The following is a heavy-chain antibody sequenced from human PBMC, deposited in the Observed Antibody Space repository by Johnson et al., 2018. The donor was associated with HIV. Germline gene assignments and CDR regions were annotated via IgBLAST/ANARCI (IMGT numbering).Heavy chain of an antibody. Sequence: QVQLVESGGGVVQPGRSLRLSCEASEFTFSNYPMHWVRQAPGKGLEWVAVISYNGNNKYYADSVKGRFTISRDNSKNTLYLQMNSLRAEDTAVYYCASTRTGWVAFDIWGQGTMVTVSS. D-gene: IGHD6-19*01. CDR2: ISYNGNNK. CDR1: EFTFSNYP. J-gene: IGHJ3*02. V-gene: IGHV3-30*14. CDR3: ASTRTGWVAFDI.